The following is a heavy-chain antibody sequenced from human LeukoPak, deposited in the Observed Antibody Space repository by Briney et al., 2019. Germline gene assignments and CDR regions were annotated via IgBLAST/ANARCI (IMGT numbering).Heavy chain of an antibody. V-gene: IGHV4-34*01. J-gene: IGHJ6*02. CDR3: ARGVAGPRRLLLSGGMDV. Sequence: SETLSLTCAVYGGSFSGYYWSWIHQPPGKGLEWIGEINHSGSTNYNPSLKSRVTISVDTSKNQFSLKLSSVTAADTAVYYCARGVAGPRRLLLSGGMDVWGQGTTVTVPS. CDR2: INHSGST. D-gene: IGHD2/OR15-2a*01. CDR1: GGSFSGYY.